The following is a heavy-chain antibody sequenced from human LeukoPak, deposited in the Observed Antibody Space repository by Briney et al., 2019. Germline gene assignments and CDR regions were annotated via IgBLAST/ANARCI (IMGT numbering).Heavy chain of an antibody. V-gene: IGHV5-51*01. CDR2: IYPDDSDT. Sequence: GESLKISCQGSGYTFSNHWIGWVRQMPGKGLEWMGIIYPDDSDTRYSPSFQGHVTISADKSISTAYLQWSSLKASDTAMYYCARRVKLGYCSSTSCFTLPDAFDIWGQGTMVTVSS. CDR3: ARRVKLGYCSSTSCFTLPDAFDI. J-gene: IGHJ3*02. CDR1: GYTFSNHW. D-gene: IGHD2-2*02.